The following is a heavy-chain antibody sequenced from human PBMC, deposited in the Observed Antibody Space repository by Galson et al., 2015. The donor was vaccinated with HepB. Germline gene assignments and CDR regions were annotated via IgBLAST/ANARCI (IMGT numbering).Heavy chain of an antibody. CDR3: AHPLFPSIMYFEY. D-gene: IGHD3-16*01. J-gene: IGHJ4*02. CDR1: GFSFSSYV. Sequence: SLRLSCAASGFSFSSYVMSWVRQGPGKGLEWVSSISGNGESTYYADSVKGRFTISRDNSRDTLYLEMNSLRADDTAVYYCAHPLFPSIMYFEYWGRGTLVTVSS. CDR2: ISGNGEST. V-gene: IGHV3-23*01.